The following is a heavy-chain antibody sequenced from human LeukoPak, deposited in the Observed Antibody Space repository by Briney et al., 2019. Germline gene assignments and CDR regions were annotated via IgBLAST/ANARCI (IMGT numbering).Heavy chain of an antibody. D-gene: IGHD2-21*01. Sequence: GGSPRLSCAAAGFSFSSYTMSWVRQAPGKGLQWVSAISDSGSYTYYADSVKGRFTISRDNSKNTLFLQMKSLRADDTAVYYCAKKTCSGGACYSALWFDPWGQGTLVTVSS. J-gene: IGHJ5*02. CDR3: AKKTCSGGACYSALWFDP. CDR2: ISDSGSYT. V-gene: IGHV3-23*01. CDR1: GFSFSSYT.